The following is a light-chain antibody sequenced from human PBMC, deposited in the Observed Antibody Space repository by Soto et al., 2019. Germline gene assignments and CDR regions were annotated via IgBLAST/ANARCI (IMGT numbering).Light chain of an antibody. J-gene: IGLJ1*01. Sequence: QAVVTQEPSLTVSPGGTVTLTCGSSTGAVTSGHYPYWFQQKPGQAPRTLIYDTSNKHSWTPARFSGSLLGGKAALTLSGAQPEDEAEYYCLLSYSGARLVFGTGTKATVL. CDR3: LLSYSGARLV. CDR2: DTS. V-gene: IGLV7-46*01. CDR1: TGAVTSGHY.